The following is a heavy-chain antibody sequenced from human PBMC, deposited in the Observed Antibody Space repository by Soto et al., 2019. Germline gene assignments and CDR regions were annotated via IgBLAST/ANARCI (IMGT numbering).Heavy chain of an antibody. Sequence: QVQLQESGPGLVKPSGTLSLTCAVSSGSISSSNWWSWVRQPPGKGLEWIGEIYHSGSTNYNPSLKSRVPISVDKSKNQFSLKLSSVTAADTAVYYCARDPATYCSGGSCSWGGYFDLWGRGTLVTVSS. CDR1: SGSISSSNW. CDR2: IYHSGST. CDR3: ARDPATYCSGGSCSWGGYFDL. J-gene: IGHJ2*01. D-gene: IGHD2-15*01. V-gene: IGHV4-4*02.